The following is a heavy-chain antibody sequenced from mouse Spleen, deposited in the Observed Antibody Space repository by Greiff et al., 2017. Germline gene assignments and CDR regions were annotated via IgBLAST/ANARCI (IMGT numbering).Heavy chain of an antibody. CDR2: IYPGSGNT. CDR3: ARSGYYEDYYAMDY. V-gene: IGHV1-76*01. Sequence: QVQLKESGAELVRPGASVKLSCKASGYTFTDYYINWVKQRPGQGLEWIARIYPGSGNTYYNEKFKGKATLTAEKSSSTAYMQLSSLTSEDSAVYFCARSGYYEDYYAMDYWGQGTSVTVSS. CDR1: GYTFTDYY. D-gene: IGHD2-3*01. J-gene: IGHJ4*01.